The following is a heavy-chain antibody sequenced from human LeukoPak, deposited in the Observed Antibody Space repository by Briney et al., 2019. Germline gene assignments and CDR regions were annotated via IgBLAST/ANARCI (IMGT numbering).Heavy chain of an antibody. J-gene: IGHJ4*02. V-gene: IGHV4-59*01. Sequence: SETLSLTCTVSGGSISSNYWSWIRQPPGKGLGGIGYIYYRVTSDYNPSLKSRVTMSVGMSTRQISLKLSSVTAADTAVYYCARAVGGDGSGSLWGPGTLVTVSS. D-gene: IGHD3-10*01. CDR1: GGSISSNY. CDR2: IYYRVTS. CDR3: ARAVGGDGSGSL.